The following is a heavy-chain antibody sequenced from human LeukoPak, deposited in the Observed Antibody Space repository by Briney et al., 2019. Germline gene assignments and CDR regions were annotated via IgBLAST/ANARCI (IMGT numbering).Heavy chain of an antibody. D-gene: IGHD4-23*01. Sequence: GGSLRLSCAASGFTFSSYGMHWVRQAPGKGLEWVAFIRYDGSNKYYADSVKGRFTISRDNSKNTLYLQMNSLRAEDTAVYYCAKESDDYGGNPGYFDYWGQGTLVTVSS. CDR3: AKESDDYGGNPGYFDY. V-gene: IGHV3-30*02. J-gene: IGHJ4*02. CDR2: IRYDGSNK. CDR1: GFTFSSYG.